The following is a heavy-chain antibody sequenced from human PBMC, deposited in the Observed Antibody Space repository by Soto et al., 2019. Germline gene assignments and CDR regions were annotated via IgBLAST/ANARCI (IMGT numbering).Heavy chain of an antibody. Sequence: QVQLQQWGAGLLKPSETLSLTCAVYGGSFSGYYWSWIRQPPGKGLEWIGEINHSGSTNYNPSLNSRVTISVDTSKNQFSLKLSSVTAADTAVYYCARGRITMVRGVTRRAYYFDYWGQGTLVTVSS. CDR3: ARGRITMVRGVTRRAYYFDY. J-gene: IGHJ4*02. V-gene: IGHV4-34*01. CDR2: INHSGST. CDR1: GGSFSGYY. D-gene: IGHD3-10*01.